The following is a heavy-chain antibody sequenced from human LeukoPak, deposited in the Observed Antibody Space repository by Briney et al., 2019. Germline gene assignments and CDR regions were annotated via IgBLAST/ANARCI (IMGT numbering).Heavy chain of an antibody. Sequence: PGGSLRLSCAASGFTFTTYWMSWVRQAPGKGLEWLADINQDGSEKYYVDSVKGRFTISRDNAKISLYLLMNSLRAEDTAVYYCARNLPHDYWGQGTLVTVSS. CDR1: GFTFTTYW. J-gene: IGHJ4*02. V-gene: IGHV3-7*01. CDR3: ARNLPHDY. CDR2: INQDGSEK.